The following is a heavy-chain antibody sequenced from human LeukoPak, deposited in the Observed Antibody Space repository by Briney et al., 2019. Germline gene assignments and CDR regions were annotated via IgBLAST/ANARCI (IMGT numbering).Heavy chain of an antibody. CDR2: ISGSGSTI. CDR1: GFTFSSYE. CDR3: ARRQSGYPDY. J-gene: IGHJ4*02. Sequence: GGSLRLSCAASGFTFSSYEMNCVRQAPGEGLEWVSYISGSGSTIYYADSVKGRFTISRDNAKNSLYLQMNSLRAEDTAVYDCARRQSGYPDYWGQGTLVTVSS. V-gene: IGHV3-48*03. D-gene: IGHD3-3*01.